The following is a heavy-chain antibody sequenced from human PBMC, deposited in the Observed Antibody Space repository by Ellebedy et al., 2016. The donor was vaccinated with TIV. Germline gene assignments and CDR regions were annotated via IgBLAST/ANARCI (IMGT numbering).Heavy chain of an antibody. D-gene: IGHD2-15*01. CDR1: GNTFTSYA. Sequence: AASVKVSCKASGNTFTSYAMNWVRQAPGQRLEWMGWINAGNGDTKYSQKFQERVTVSRDTSTSTAYMEVSSLRSEGTAVYYCAARYCSGGRCYSFFSQWGQGTLVTVSS. V-gene: IGHV1-3*01. J-gene: IGHJ4*02. CDR3: AARYCSGGRCYSFFSQ. CDR2: INAGNGDT.